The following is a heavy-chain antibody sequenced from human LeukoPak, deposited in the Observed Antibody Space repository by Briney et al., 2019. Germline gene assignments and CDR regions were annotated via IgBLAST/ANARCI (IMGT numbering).Heavy chain of an antibody. CDR3: ASTMATISYFDY. J-gene: IGHJ4*02. CDR1: GGSISSYY. CDR2: IYYSGST. Sequence: NPSETLSLTCTVSGGSISSYYWSWIRQPPGKGLEWIGYIYYSGSTNYNPSLKSRVTISVDTSKNQFSLKLSSVTAADTAVYYCASTMATISYFDYWGQGTLVTVSS. V-gene: IGHV4-59*01. D-gene: IGHD5-24*01.